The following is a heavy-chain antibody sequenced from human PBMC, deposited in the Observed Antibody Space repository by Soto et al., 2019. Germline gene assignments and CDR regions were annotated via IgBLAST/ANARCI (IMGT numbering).Heavy chain of an antibody. J-gene: IGHJ4*02. V-gene: IGHV3-30-3*01. Sequence: QVQLVESGGGVVQPGRSLRLSCAASGFTFSSYAMHWVRQAPGMGLEWVAVISYDGSNKYYADSVKGRFTISRDNSKNTLYLQMNSLRAEDTAVYYCARVGGYCSGGSCPLHYWGQGTLVTVSS. CDR2: ISYDGSNK. CDR3: ARVGGYCSGGSCPLHY. CDR1: GFTFSSYA. D-gene: IGHD2-15*01.